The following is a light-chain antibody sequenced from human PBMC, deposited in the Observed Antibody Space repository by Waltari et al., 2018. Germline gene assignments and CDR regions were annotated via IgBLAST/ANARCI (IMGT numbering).Light chain of an antibody. Sequence: QSALTQPRSVSGSPGQSVTIPRTGTKSDVGGYNYVSWYQHHPGKAPKYIIYDVNKRPSGVPDRFSGAKSGNTASLTISGLQADDEADYFCCSYAGAYRVFGTGTKVTVL. CDR1: KSDVGGYNY. J-gene: IGLJ1*01. CDR3: CSYAGAYRV. CDR2: DVN. V-gene: IGLV2-11*01.